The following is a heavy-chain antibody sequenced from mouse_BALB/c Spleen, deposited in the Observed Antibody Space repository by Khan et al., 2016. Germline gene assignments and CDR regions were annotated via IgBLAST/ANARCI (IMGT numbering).Heavy chain of an antibody. D-gene: IGHD1-1*01. Sequence: QVQLQQSGAELARPGASVKMSCKASGYTFTSYTIQWVKQRPGQGLEWIGYIVPSSDYTNYNQKFKDKATLTADRSSTTAYMQLISLTSEDSAVYHCARESTLVADCDYWGQGPTLTVSS. CDR1: GYTFTSYT. J-gene: IGHJ2*01. V-gene: IGHV1-4*01. CDR2: IVPSSDYT. CDR3: ARESTLVADCDY.